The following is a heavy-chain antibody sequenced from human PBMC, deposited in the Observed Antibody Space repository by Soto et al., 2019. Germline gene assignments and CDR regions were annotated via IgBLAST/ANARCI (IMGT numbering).Heavy chain of an antibody. D-gene: IGHD6-19*01. CDR1: GFTCSDYY. Sequence: WGSLRLSCAASGFTCSDYYMSWIRQAPGKGLEWVSYISSSGSTIYYADSVKGRFTISRDNAKNSLYLQMNSLRAEDTAVYYCAREGIAVAGTYYYYYYMDVWGKGTTVTVSS. V-gene: IGHV3-11*01. J-gene: IGHJ6*03. CDR2: ISSSGSTI. CDR3: AREGIAVAGTYYYYYYMDV.